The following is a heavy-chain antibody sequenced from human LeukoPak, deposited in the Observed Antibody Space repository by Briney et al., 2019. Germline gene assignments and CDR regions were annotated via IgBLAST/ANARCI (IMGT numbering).Heavy chain of an antibody. Sequence: PGRSLRLSCAASGFTFSSYGMHWVRQAPGKGLEWVSAISGSGGSTYYVDSVKGRFTISRDTSKNTLYLQMNSLRAEDTAVYYCAKGRYSGSYYNWFDPWGQGTLVTVYS. D-gene: IGHD1-26*01. CDR1: GFTFSSYG. V-gene: IGHV3-23*01. J-gene: IGHJ5*02. CDR3: AKGRYSGSYYNWFDP. CDR2: ISGSGGST.